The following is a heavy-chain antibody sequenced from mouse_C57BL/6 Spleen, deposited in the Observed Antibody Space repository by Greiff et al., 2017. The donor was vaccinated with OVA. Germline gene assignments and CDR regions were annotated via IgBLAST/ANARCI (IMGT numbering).Heavy chain of an antibody. CDR3: ARDYYGSSTGYFDY. CDR1: GFTFSSYT. Sequence: EVQVVESGGGLVKPGGSLKLSCAASGFTFSSYTMSWVRQTPEKRLEWVATISGGGGNTYYPDSVKGRFTISRDNAKNTLYLQMSSLRSEDTALYYCARDYYGSSTGYFDYWGQGTTLTVSS. J-gene: IGHJ2*01. D-gene: IGHD1-1*01. V-gene: IGHV5-9*01. CDR2: ISGGGGNT.